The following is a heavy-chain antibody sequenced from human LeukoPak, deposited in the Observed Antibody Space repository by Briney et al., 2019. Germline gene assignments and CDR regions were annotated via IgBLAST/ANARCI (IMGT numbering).Heavy chain of an antibody. V-gene: IGHV3-21*01. Sequence: PGGSLRLSCAASGFTFSSYSMNWVRQAPGKGLEWVSSISSSSSYIYYADSVKGRFTISRDNSKNTLYLQMNSLRAEDTAVYYCAKENAGATYWGQGTLVTVSS. J-gene: IGHJ4*02. CDR1: GFTFSSYS. CDR2: ISSSSSYI. CDR3: AKENAGATY. D-gene: IGHD1-26*01.